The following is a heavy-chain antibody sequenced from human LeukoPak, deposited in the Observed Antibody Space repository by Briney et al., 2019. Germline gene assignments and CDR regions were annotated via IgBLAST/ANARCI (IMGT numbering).Heavy chain of an antibody. CDR2: ISYSGST. V-gene: IGHV4-39*01. Sequence: SSETLSLTCTVSGGSIRNSSYYWGWIRQPPGKGLEWIGSISYSGSTFYNPYLKSRVTISADTSNIQFSLKLTSVTAADTAVYFCARHSSYVSPVRYWGQGTLVTVSP. CDR3: ARHSSYVSPVRY. CDR1: GGSIRNSSYY. D-gene: IGHD3-10*02. J-gene: IGHJ4*02.